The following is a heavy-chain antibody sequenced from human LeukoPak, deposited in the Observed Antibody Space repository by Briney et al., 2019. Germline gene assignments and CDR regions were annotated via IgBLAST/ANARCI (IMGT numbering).Heavy chain of an antibody. CDR3: ARGPPYGSSWYGINY. CDR2: IYSGGST. J-gene: IGHJ4*02. D-gene: IGHD6-13*01. CDR1: GFTVSSNY. V-gene: IGHV3-66*01. Sequence: PGGSLILSCTASGFTVSSNYMIWVRQAPGKGLEWVSVIYSGGSTYYADSVRDRFTISRDNSKNTLYLQMDSLRAEDTAVYYCARGPPYGSSWYGINYWGQGTLVTVSS.